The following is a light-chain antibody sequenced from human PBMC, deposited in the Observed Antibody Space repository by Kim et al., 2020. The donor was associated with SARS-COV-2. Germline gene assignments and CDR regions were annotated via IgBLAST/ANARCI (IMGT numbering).Light chain of an antibody. V-gene: IGKV3-15*01. CDR1: QSVSSN. J-gene: IGKJ2*02. Sequence: SVSPGERATLSCRASQSVSSNLAWYQQKPGQAPRLLISGASTRATGIPARFSGSGSGTEFTLTVSSLQSEDFAVYYCQQYNNWPCTFGQGTKLEI. CDR3: QQYNNWPCT. CDR2: GAS.